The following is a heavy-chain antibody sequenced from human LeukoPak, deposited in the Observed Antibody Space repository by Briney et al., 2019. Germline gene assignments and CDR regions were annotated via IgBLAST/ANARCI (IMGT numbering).Heavy chain of an antibody. J-gene: IGHJ4*02. CDR1: GYTFASYY. CDR2: INPSGGST. CDR3: ARDGDDSSGYYYGYFDY. D-gene: IGHD3-22*01. Sequence: ASVKVSCKASGYTFASYYMHWVRQAPGQGLEWMGIINPSGGSTSYAQKFQGRVTMTRDMSTSTVYMELSSLRSEDTAVYYCARDGDDSSGYYYGYFDYWGQGTLVTVSS. V-gene: IGHV1-46*01.